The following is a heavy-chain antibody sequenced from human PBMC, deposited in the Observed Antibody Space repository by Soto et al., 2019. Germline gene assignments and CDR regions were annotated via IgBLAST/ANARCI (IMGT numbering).Heavy chain of an antibody. J-gene: IGHJ4*02. CDR3: ARDRIYYDSSGYYGVIDY. CDR2: INSDGSST. CDR1: GFTFSSYW. D-gene: IGHD3-22*01. V-gene: IGHV3-74*01. Sequence: GGSLRLSCAASGFTFSSYWMHWVRQAPGKGLVWVSRINSDGSSTSYADSVKGRFTISRDNAKNTLYLQMNSLRAEDTAVYYCARDRIYYDSSGYYGVIDYWGQGTLVTVSS.